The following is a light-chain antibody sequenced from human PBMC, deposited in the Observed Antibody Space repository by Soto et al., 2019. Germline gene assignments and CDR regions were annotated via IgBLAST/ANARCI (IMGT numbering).Light chain of an antibody. Sequence: QSVLTQPRSVSGSPGQSVTISCTGTSSDVGGYNYVSWYQQHPGKAPKLMIYDVSKRPSGVPDRFSGSKSGTSASLAISGLRSEDEADYYCAAWDDNLSGLYVFGAGTKVTVL. V-gene: IGLV2-11*01. CDR2: DVS. CDR3: AAWDDNLSGLYV. CDR1: SSDVGGYNY. J-gene: IGLJ1*01.